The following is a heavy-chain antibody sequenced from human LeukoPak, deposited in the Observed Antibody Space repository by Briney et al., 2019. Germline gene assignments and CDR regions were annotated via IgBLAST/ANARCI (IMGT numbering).Heavy chain of an antibody. D-gene: IGHD5-18*01. Sequence: GASVKVSCKASGYTFTGYYMHWVRQAPGQGLEWMGWINPNSGGTNYAQKFQGRVTMTRDTSISTAYMELSRLRSDDTAVYYCATFSAMVTYTLDYWGQGTLVTVSS. V-gene: IGHV1-2*02. CDR1: GYTFTGYY. CDR3: ATFSAMVTYTLDY. CDR2: INPNSGGT. J-gene: IGHJ4*02.